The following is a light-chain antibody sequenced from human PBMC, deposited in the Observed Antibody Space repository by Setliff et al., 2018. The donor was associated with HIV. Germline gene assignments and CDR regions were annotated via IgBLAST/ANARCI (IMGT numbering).Light chain of an antibody. CDR3: SSYAVTNTLP. Sequence: QSALTQPASLSGSPGQSITISCTGTSSDIGSYNYVSWYQHHPGKAPKLMIYEVSNRPSGVSNRFSGFKSGNTASLTISGLQAEDEADYYCSSYAVTNTLPFGTGTKVTVL. V-gene: IGLV2-14*01. CDR2: EVS. J-gene: IGLJ1*01. CDR1: SSDIGSYNY.